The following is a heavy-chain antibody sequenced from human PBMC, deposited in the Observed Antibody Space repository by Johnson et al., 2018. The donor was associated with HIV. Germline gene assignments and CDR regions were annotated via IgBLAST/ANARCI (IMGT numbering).Heavy chain of an antibody. CDR3: ARTSCSGARCLGYDPFDV. Sequence: EQLVESGGGVVQPGRSLRLSCAASGFTFSNYWVQWVRQAPGKGLVWVSRINGDGSRTSYADSVKGRFTIARDNAKNTLYLQMQSLRAEDTAVYYCARTSCSGARCLGYDPFDVWGQGTMVTVSS. V-gene: IGHV3-74*02. CDR1: GFTFSNYW. CDR2: INGDGSRT. D-gene: IGHD2-15*01. J-gene: IGHJ3*01.